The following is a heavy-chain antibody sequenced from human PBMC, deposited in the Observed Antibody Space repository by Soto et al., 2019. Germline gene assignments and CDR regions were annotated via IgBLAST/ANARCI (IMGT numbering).Heavy chain of an antibody. D-gene: IGHD2-8*01. CDR2: ISSRSSTI. CDR3: ARNPYEKCYDY. CDR1: GFTFSSYN. Sequence: PGGSLRLSCAASGFTFSSYNMNWVRQAPGKGLEWVSYISSRSSTIYYADSVKGRFTISRDNAKNSLYLQMNSLRAEDTAVYYCARNPYEKCYDYWGQGTLVTVSS. J-gene: IGHJ4*02. V-gene: IGHV3-48*01.